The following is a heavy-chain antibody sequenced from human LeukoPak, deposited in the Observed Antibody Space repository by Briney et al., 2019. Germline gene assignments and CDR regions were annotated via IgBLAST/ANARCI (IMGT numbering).Heavy chain of an antibody. D-gene: IGHD4-17*01. Sequence: GGSLRLSCAASGFTVSSNYMSWVRQAPGEGLEWVSVIYSGGSTYYADCVKGRFTISRDNSKNTLYLQMNSLRAEDTSVYYCARVYGDPNYYFDYWGQGTLVTVSS. V-gene: IGHV3-66*01. CDR2: IYSGGST. CDR1: GFTVSSNY. CDR3: ARVYGDPNYYFDY. J-gene: IGHJ4*02.